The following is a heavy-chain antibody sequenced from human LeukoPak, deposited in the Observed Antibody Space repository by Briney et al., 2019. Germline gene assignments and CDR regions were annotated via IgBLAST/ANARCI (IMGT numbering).Heavy chain of an antibody. CDR2: INPSGGST. Sequence: ASVKVSCKASGYTFTGYYMHWVRQAPGQGLEWMGIINPSGGSTSYAQKFQGRVTMTRDTSTSTVYMELSSLRSEDTAVYYCARDPRSIAAAGYFDYWGQGTLVTVSS. CDR3: ARDPRSIAAAGYFDY. J-gene: IGHJ4*02. CDR1: GYTFTGYY. V-gene: IGHV1-46*01. D-gene: IGHD6-13*01.